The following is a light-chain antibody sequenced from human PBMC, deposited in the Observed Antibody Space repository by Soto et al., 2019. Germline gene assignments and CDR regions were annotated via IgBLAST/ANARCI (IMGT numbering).Light chain of an antibody. CDR2: GAS. J-gene: IGKJ1*01. CDR1: QSVSSSY. Sequence: EIVLTQSPATLSLSPGERATLSCRASQSVSSSYLVWHQQKPGQAPRLLIYGASSRATGIPDRFSGSGSGTDFTLTISRLEPEDFAVYYCQQYGSSPRTFGQGTKVDIK. CDR3: QQYGSSPRT. V-gene: IGKV3-20*01.